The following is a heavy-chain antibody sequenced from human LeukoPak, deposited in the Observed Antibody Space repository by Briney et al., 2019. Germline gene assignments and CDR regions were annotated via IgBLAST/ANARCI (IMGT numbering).Heavy chain of an antibody. V-gene: IGHV1-8*01. D-gene: IGHD3-3*01. Sequence: GASVMVSCRASGYTFTSYDINWVRQAPGQGLEWMGWMNPNNGNTGYAQKFKDRVILTRNTSTKTAYMELSSLRFEDTAVYYCARGQVGVGRLSTFGVVHPTWFDPWGQGTLVTVSS. CDR2: MNPNNGNT. CDR3: ARGQVGVGRLSTFGVVHPTWFDP. J-gene: IGHJ5*02. CDR1: GYTFTSYD.